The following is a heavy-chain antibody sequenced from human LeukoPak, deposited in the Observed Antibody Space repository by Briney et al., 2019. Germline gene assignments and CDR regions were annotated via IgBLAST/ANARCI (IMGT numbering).Heavy chain of an antibody. CDR3: VKDKGYLVATGIFDY. CDR2: ISWDGGTT. Sequence: PGGSLRLSCAASRFTFDDHAMHWVRQTPGKGLEWVSLISWDGGTTYYADSVKGRFTISRDNTKNSLYLQMNSLSPDDIALYYCVKDKGYLVATGIFDYWGQGSLVTVSS. V-gene: IGHV3-43D*04. D-gene: IGHD1-1*01. CDR1: RFTFDDHA. J-gene: IGHJ4*02.